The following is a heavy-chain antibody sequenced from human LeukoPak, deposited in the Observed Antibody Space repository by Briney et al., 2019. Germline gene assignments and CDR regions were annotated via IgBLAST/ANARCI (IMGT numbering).Heavy chain of an antibody. CDR2: FYRGTT. J-gene: IGHJ4*02. Sequence: FETLCPSPTVSGVSIRTYISDCIRQPPGKGPEWIGYFYRGTTYYNPSFKSRVTISVATSKNQFSLNVSSVTAADTAVYYCARGGGYEIDYWGQGTLVTVSS. CDR1: GVSIRTYI. D-gene: IGHD1-1*01. V-gene: IGHV4-59*01. CDR3: ARGGGYEIDY.